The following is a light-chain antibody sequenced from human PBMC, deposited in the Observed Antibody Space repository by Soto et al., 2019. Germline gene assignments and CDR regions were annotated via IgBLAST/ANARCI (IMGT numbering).Light chain of an antibody. CDR2: AAS. CDR3: QQSNSFPLT. V-gene: IGKV1-12*01. Sequence: DIQMTQSPSSVSASVGDRVTITCRASQGISSRLAWYQQKPGKAPNLLIYAASSLQSGVPSRFSWTGSETDFTLTIGRLQPEDFATYYCQQSNSFPLTFGGGTKVEIK. J-gene: IGKJ4*01. CDR1: QGISSR.